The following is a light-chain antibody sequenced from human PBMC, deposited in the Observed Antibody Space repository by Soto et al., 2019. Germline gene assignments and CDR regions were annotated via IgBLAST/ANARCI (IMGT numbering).Light chain of an antibody. J-gene: IGLJ2*01. CDR1: SSDVGGYNY. V-gene: IGLV2-14*03. CDR2: DVS. CDR3: SSYTSSTTLV. Sequence: QSALTQPASVSGSPGQSITISCTGTSSDVGGYNYVSWYQQHPGKAPRIMIYDVSNRPSGLSNRFSGSKSGNTASLTISGLQAEDEADYYCSSYTSSTTLVFGGGTKVTVL.